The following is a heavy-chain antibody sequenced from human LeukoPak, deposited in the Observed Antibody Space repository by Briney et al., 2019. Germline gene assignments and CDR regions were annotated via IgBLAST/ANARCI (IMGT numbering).Heavy chain of an antibody. V-gene: IGHV3-23*01. J-gene: IGHJ6*02. D-gene: IGHD5-12*01. Sequence: GGSLRLSCAASGLTFSSYAMSWVRQAPGKGLEWVSAISGSGGSTYYADSVKGRFTISRDNSKNTLYLQMNSLRAEDTAVYYCAKYSGYDFYYYYYGMDVWGQGTTVTVSS. CDR1: GLTFSSYA. CDR2: ISGSGGST. CDR3: AKYSGYDFYYYYYGMDV.